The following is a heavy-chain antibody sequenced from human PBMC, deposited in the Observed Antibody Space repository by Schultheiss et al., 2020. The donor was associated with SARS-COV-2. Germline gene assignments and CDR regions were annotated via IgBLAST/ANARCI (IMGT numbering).Heavy chain of an antibody. V-gene: IGHV4-4*07. CDR1: GGSISSYY. Sequence: SETLSLTCTVSGGSISSYYWSWIRQPAGKGLEWIGRIYTSGSTNYNPSLKSRVTMSVDTSKNQFSLKLSSVTAADTAVYYCARAVGCSSTSCPSYYYYYMDVWGKGTTVTVSS. CDR2: IYTSGST. J-gene: IGHJ6*03. D-gene: IGHD2-2*01. CDR3: ARAVGCSSTSCPSYYYYYMDV.